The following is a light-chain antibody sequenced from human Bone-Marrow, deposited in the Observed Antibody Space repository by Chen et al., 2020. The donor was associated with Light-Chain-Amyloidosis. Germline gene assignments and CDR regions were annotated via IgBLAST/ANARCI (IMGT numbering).Light chain of an antibody. CDR1: DLPTKY. CDR3: QSADSSGTYEVI. V-gene: IGLV3-25*03. Sequence: SYELTQPPSVSVSPGQTARTTCPGDDLPTKYAYWYQQKPGQDPVLVIHRDTERPSGISERFSGSSSGTTATLTISGVQAEDEADYHCQSADSSGTYEVIFGGGTKLTVL. J-gene: IGLJ2*01. CDR2: RDT.